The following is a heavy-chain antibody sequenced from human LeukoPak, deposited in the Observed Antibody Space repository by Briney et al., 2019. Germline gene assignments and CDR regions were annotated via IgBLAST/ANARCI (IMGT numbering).Heavy chain of an antibody. Sequence: GGSLRLSCAASGFTFSSYAMHWVRQASGKGLEWVAVISYDGSNKYYADSVKGRFTISRDNSKNTLYLQMNSLRAEDTAVYYCARAYSYGGFDYWGQGTLVTVSS. CDR1: GFTFSSYA. J-gene: IGHJ4*02. CDR3: ARAYSYGGFDY. CDR2: ISYDGSNK. D-gene: IGHD5-18*01. V-gene: IGHV3-30*04.